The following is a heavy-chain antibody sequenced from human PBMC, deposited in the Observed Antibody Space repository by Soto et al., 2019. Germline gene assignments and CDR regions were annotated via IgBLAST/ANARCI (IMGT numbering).Heavy chain of an antibody. CDR1: GIPFSSSG. CDR3: AKPRPNVYYYFGIDV. V-gene: IGHV3-30*18. Sequence: QVQLVESGGGVVQPGRSLRLSCAASGIPFSSSGMNWVRQAPGKGLEWVAVISFDGKNKNYADSVKGRFTISRDNSNNTLYLQMNSLRAEDTAVYYCAKPRPNVYYYFGIDVWGQGTTVTVSS. CDR2: ISFDGKNK. J-gene: IGHJ6*02. D-gene: IGHD3-10*02.